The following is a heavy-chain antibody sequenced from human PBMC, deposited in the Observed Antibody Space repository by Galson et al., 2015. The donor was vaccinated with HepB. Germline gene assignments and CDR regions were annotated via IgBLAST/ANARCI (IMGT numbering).Heavy chain of an antibody. CDR2: IDPRGGST. CDR3: AIGGSYFEGRGSLYNWFDP. J-gene: IGHJ5*02. CDR1: GYTFTNYY. Sequence: SVKVSCKASGYTFTNYYLHWVRQAPGQGLEWMAIIDPRGGSTTFAQKFQGRVTLTRDTSTSTVYMELSSLRSEDTAVYYCAIGGSYFEGRGSLYNWFDPWGQGTLVTVSS. V-gene: IGHV1-46*01. D-gene: IGHD3-22*01.